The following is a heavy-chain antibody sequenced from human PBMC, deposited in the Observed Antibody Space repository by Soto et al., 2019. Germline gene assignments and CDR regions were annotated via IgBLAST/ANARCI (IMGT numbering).Heavy chain of an antibody. CDR1: GFTFSSYA. D-gene: IGHD1-7*01. Sequence: GGSLRLSCAASGFTFSSYAMHWVRQAPGKGLEWVAVISYDGSNKYYADSVKGRFTISRDNSKNTLYLQMNSLRAEDTAVYYCARAPKVELLDYWGQGTLVTVSS. J-gene: IGHJ4*02. CDR3: ARAPKVELLDY. CDR2: ISYDGSNK. V-gene: IGHV3-30-3*01.